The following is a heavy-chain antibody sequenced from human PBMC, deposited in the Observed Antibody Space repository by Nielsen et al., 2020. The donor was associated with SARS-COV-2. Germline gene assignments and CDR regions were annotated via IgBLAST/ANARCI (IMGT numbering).Heavy chain of an antibody. D-gene: IGHD2-2*01. J-gene: IGHJ6*02. CDR3: ARGVVVVPAAPKVSYYYYGMDV. V-gene: IGHV1-18*01. CDR1: GYTFTSYG. CDR2: ISAYNGNT. Sequence: ASVKVSCKASGYTFTSYGISWVRHAPGQGLEWMGWISAYNGNTNYAQKLQGRVTMTTDTSTSTAYMELRSLRSDDTAVYYCARGVVVVPAAPKVSYYYYGMDVWGQGTTVTVSS.